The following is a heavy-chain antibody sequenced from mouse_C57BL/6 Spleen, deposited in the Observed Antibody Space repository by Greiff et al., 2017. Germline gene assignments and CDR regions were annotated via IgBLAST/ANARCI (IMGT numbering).Heavy chain of an antibody. CDR3: ARDQGSGYAMDY. Sequence: EVQGVESGGGLVKPGGSLKLSCAASGFTFSSYAMSWVRQTPEKRLEWVATISDGGSYTYYPDNVKGRFTISRDNAKNNLYLQMSHLKSEDTAMYYCARDQGSGYAMDYWGQGTSVTVSS. V-gene: IGHV5-4*01. J-gene: IGHJ4*01. CDR2: ISDGGSYT. CDR1: GFTFSSYA. D-gene: IGHD3-1*01.